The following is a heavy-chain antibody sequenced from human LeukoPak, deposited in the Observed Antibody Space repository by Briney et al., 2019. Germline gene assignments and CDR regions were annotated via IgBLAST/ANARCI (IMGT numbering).Heavy chain of an antibody. J-gene: IGHJ4*02. D-gene: IGHD3-22*01. Sequence: QPGRSLRLSCAASGFTFSSYAMHWVRQAPGKGLEWVAVISYDGSNKYYADSVKGRFTISRDNSKNTLYLQMNSLRAEDTAVYYCARAMIVGVSGDYWGRGTLVTVSS. V-gene: IGHV3-30-3*01. CDR2: ISYDGSNK. CDR1: GFTFSSYA. CDR3: ARAMIVGVSGDY.